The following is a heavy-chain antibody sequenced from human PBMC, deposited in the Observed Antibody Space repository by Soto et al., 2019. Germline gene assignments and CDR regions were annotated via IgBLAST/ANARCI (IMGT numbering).Heavy chain of an antibody. CDR2: INPNSGGT. Sequence: ASVKVSCKASGYTFTGYYMHCVLQAPGQGLEWMGWINPNSGGTNYAQKFQGRVTMTRDTSISTAYMELSRLRSDDTAVYYCARVPYPLSTLDYWGQGTLVTVSS. V-gene: IGHV1-2*02. J-gene: IGHJ4*02. CDR3: ARVPYPLSTLDY. CDR1: GYTFTGYY.